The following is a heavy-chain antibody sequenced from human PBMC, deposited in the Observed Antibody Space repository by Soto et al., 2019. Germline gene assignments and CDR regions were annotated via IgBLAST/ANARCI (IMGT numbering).Heavy chain of an antibody. J-gene: IGHJ6*02. CDR2: ITGSGGST. D-gene: IGHD6-6*01. CDR3: AKDLWGPYSTSCRRGGGLFARQEDCLGWMDV. CDR1: GFTFGTYA. V-gene: IGHV3-23*01. Sequence: EVQLLESGGNLVQPGGSLRLSCAASGFTFGTYAMSWVRQAPGKGLEWVSTITGSGGSTNYADSVKGRFTISRDNSKNTLYLHMNSLRAEDTAVYFCAKDLWGPYSTSCRRGGGLFARQEDCLGWMDVWGQGTTVTVSS.